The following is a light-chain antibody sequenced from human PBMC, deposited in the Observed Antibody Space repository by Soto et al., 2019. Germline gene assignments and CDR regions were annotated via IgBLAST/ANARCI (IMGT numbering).Light chain of an antibody. Sequence: QSALTQSASVSGSPGQSITIPCTGTSSDVGGYDYVSWYQQHPGKVPKLIIYEVIKRPSGVSHRFSGSKSGNTASLTISGLQTEDEADYYCSSYTTRSALVFGGGTQVTVL. J-gene: IGLJ2*01. CDR2: EVI. CDR1: SSDVGGYDY. CDR3: SSYTTRSALV. V-gene: IGLV2-14*01.